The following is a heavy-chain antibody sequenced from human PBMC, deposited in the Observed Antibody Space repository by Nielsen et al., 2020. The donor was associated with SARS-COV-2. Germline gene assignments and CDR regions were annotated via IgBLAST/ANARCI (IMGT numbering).Heavy chain of an antibody. J-gene: IGHJ4*02. Sequence: SETLSLTCNVSGGSIGSYYWSWIRQPPGKGLEWIGFIYHSGNTNYSPSLKSRVTISADKSKNQFSLRLSSMTAADTAVYYCASRANYYDSSGYLPDYWGQGTLVTVSS. CDR3: ASRANYYDSSGYLPDY. CDR2: IYHSGNT. V-gene: IGHV4-59*12. D-gene: IGHD3-22*01. CDR1: GGSIGSYY.